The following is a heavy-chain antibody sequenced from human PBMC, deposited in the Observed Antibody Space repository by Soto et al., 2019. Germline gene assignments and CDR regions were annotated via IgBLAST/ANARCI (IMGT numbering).Heavy chain of an antibody. J-gene: IGHJ3*02. V-gene: IGHV4-59*01. CDR3: ARGRGGTYDAVDI. CDR2: IYYSGTT. D-gene: IGHD1-26*01. Sequence: QVQLRESGPGLVKPSETLSLTCTVSSGSIGTYFWSWIRQPPGKGLEWIGYIYYSGTTNYIPSLKSRVTICLDTSKNQFSLRLRSVTAADTAVYYCARGRGGTYDAVDIWGQGTLVTVSS. CDR1: SGSIGTYF.